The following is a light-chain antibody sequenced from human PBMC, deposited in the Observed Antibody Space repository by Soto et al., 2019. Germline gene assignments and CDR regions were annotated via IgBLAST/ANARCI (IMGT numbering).Light chain of an antibody. V-gene: IGKV1-5*01. CDR1: RYISGC. J-gene: IGKJ1*01. CDR2: DGS. Sequence: DIQMTQSPSTLSASVGDRVSITCRASRYISGCLAWYQQTPGKAPKLLIYDGSILQSGVPSWFSGSVSGTEITLTISGLQPGDSATYYCQPSNNYPWTFCIGTKVEVK. CDR3: QPSNNYPWT.